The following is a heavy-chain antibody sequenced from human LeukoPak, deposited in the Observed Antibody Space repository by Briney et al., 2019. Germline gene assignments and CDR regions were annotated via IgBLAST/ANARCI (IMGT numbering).Heavy chain of an antibody. CDR2: IYTSGST. CDR3: ARGLSMTTITTYYYYYMDV. D-gene: IGHD4-11*01. CDR1: GGSISSGSYS. J-gene: IGHJ6*03. Sequence: PSETLSLTCTVSGGSISSGSYSWSWIRQPAGKGLEWIGRIYTSGSTNYDPSLKSRVTISVDTSKNQFSLKLSSVTAADTAVYYCARGLSMTTITTYYYYYMDVWGKGTTVTVSS. V-gene: IGHV4-61*02.